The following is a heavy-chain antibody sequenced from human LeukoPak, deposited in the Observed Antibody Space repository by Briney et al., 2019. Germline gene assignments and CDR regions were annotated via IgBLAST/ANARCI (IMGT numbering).Heavy chain of an antibody. CDR3: ARDRITMVRGVPNYYYYYMDV. D-gene: IGHD3-10*01. CDR2: IIPIFGTA. V-gene: IGHV1-69*06. CDR1: GGTFSSHA. J-gene: IGHJ6*03. Sequence: ASVKVSCKASGGTFSSHAISWVRQAPGQGLEWMGGIIPIFGTANYAQKFQGRVTITADKSTSTAYMELSSLRSEDTAVYYCARDRITMVRGVPNYYYYYMDVWGKGTTVTVSS.